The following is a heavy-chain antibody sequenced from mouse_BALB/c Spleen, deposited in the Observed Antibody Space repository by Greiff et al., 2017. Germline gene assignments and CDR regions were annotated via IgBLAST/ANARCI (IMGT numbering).Heavy chain of an antibody. J-gene: IGHJ4*01. D-gene: IGHD2-10*02. Sequence: EVKLVESGGGLVQPGGSRKFSCAASGFTFSSFGMHWVRQAPEKGLEWVAYISSGSSTIYYADTVKGRFTISRDNPKNTLFLQMTSLRSEDTAMYYCARGYGNPYYYAMDYWGQGTSVTVSS. CDR1: GFTFSSFG. CDR2: ISSGSSTI. V-gene: IGHV5-17*02. CDR3: ARGYGNPYYYAMDY.